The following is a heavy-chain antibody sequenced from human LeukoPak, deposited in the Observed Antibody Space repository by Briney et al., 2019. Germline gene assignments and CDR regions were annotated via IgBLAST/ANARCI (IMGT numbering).Heavy chain of an antibody. J-gene: IGHJ4*02. D-gene: IGHD2-2*01. Sequence: ETLSLTCAVYGGSFSGYFCSWFRQAPGKGLEWVSAVSGSGGSTYYADSVKGRFTISRDKSKSTLYLQMNSLRAEDTAVYYCAKSPYQLPTGAGSDSCGQGNLVTVSS. CDR2: VSGSGGST. V-gene: IGHV3-23*01. CDR3: AKSPYQLPTGAGSDS. CDR1: GGSFSGYF.